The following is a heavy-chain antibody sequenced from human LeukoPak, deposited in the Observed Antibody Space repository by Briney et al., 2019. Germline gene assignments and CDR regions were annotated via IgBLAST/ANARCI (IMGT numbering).Heavy chain of an antibody. Sequence: SETLSLTCTVPGGSISSYYWSWIRQPPGKGLEWIGSIYYSGSTYYNPSLKSRVTISVDTSKNQFPLKLSSVTAADTAVYYCARHVPKLDWFDPWGQGTLVTVSS. CDR2: IYYSGST. CDR3: ARHVPKLDWFDP. J-gene: IGHJ5*02. CDR1: GGSISSYY. D-gene: IGHD3-10*02. V-gene: IGHV4-59*05.